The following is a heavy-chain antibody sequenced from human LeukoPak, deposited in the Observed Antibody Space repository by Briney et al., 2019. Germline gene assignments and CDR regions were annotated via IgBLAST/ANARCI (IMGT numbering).Heavy chain of an antibody. Sequence: SQTLSLTCAIAGDSVSSNSDAWNWIRQSPSRGLEWLGRTYYRSKWYNDYALSVKSRITINPDTSKNQFSLQLNSVTPEDTAVYYCARGWRESFDWLSRGYYFDCWGQGTLVTVSS. CDR2: TYYRSKWYN. D-gene: IGHD3-9*01. V-gene: IGHV6-1*01. J-gene: IGHJ4*02. CDR3: ARGWRESFDWLSRGYYFDC. CDR1: GDSVSSNSDA.